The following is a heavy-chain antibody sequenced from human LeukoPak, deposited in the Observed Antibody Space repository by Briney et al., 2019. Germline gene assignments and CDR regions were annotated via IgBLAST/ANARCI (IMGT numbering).Heavy chain of an antibody. CDR3: ARATEYDLWSSYTSFDY. CDR2: IYTSGST. CDR1: GGSISSGSYY. D-gene: IGHD3-3*01. Sequence: PSETLSLTYTVSGGSISSGSYYWSWIRLPAGKGLEWIGRIYTSGSTNYNPSLKSRVTISVHTSKNQFSLKLSSVTAADTAVYYCARATEYDLWSSYTSFDYWGQGTLVTVSS. J-gene: IGHJ4*02. V-gene: IGHV4-61*02.